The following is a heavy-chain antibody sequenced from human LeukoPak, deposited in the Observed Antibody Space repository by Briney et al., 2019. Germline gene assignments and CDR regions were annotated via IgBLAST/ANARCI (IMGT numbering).Heavy chain of an antibody. J-gene: IGHJ4*02. V-gene: IGHV3-23*01. CDR2: ISGSGGST. CDR1: GFTFSSYG. Sequence: GGSLRLSCAASGFTFSSYGMSWVRQAPGKGLEWVSAISGSGGSTYYADSVKGRFTISRDNSKNTLYLQMNSLRAEDTAVYYCAKDRRNDLDFDYWGQGPLVTVSS. CDR3: AKDRRNDLDFDY. D-gene: IGHD1-1*01.